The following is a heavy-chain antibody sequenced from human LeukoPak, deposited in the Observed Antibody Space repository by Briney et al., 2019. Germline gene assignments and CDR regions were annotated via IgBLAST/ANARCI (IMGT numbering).Heavy chain of an antibody. J-gene: IGHJ4*02. CDR3: ARDGGYSSGWYGPDY. CDR2: IKSKTNGGIT. Sequence: GGSLRLFCAASGFGFSSAWMIWVRQAPGKGLEWVGRIKSKTNGGITDYAAGVKGRFTNSRDNSKNTLYLQMNSLRAEDTAVYYCARDGGYSSGWYGPDYWGQGTLVTVSS. D-gene: IGHD6-19*01. V-gene: IGHV3-15*01. CDR1: GFGFSSAW.